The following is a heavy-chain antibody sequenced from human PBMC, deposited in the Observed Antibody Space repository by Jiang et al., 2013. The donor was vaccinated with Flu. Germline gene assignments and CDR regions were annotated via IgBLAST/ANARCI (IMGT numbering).Heavy chain of an antibody. CDR3: AREGRGRGPFDY. CDR2: ISSSSSYI. Sequence: SYSMNWVRQAPGKGLEWVSSISSSSSYIYYADSVKGRFTISRDNAKNSLYLQMNSLRAEDTAVYYCAREGRGRGPFDYWGQGTLVTVSS. J-gene: IGHJ4*02. V-gene: IGHV3-21*01. CDR1: SYS. D-gene: IGHD3-10*01.